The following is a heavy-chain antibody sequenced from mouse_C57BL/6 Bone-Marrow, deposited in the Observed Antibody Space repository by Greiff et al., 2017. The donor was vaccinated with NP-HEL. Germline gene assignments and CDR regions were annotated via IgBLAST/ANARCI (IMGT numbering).Heavy chain of an antibody. J-gene: IGHJ4*01. CDR1: GYTFTSYW. CDR2: IYPGNSDT. CDR3: TRGKAQALYAMDY. D-gene: IGHD3-2*02. V-gene: IGHV1-5*01. Sequence: EVQVVESGTVLARPGASVKMSCKTSGYTFTSYWMHWVKQRPGQGLEWIGAIYPGNSDTSYNQKFKGKAKLTAVTSASTAYMELSSLTNEDSAVYYCTRGKAQALYAMDYWGQGTSVTVSS.